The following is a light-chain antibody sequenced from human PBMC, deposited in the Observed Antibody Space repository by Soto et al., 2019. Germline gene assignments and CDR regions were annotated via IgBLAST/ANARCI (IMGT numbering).Light chain of an antibody. V-gene: IGKV1-27*01. CDR3: QKYKSAPSLT. CDR1: QGISNF. Sequence: DIQMTQSPSTLSASVGDRVTLTCRASQGISNFLAWYQHKPGKVPKLLIYAASTLQSGVPSRFSGSGSGTDFTLTISSMQPEDVATYYCQKYKSAPSLTFGGGTKVEIK. CDR2: AAS. J-gene: IGKJ4*01.